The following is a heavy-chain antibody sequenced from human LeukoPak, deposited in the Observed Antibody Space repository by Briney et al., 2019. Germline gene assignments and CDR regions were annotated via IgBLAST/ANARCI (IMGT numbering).Heavy chain of an antibody. CDR2: INHSGST. D-gene: IGHD6-19*01. CDR3: ARDQEVVAGTDGWFDP. CDR1: GGSFSAYY. V-gene: IGHV4-34*01. J-gene: IGHJ5*02. Sequence: PSETLSLTCAVYGGSFSAYYWTWIRQPPGKGLEWIGEINHSGSTNYNPSLKSRVTISVDTSKNQFSLKLSSVTAADTAVYNCARDQEVVAGTDGWFDPWGQGTLVTVSS.